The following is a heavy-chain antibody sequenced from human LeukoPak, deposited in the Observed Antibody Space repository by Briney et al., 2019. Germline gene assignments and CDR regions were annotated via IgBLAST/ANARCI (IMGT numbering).Heavy chain of an antibody. D-gene: IGHD6-19*01. CDR2: FGVSGRT. CDR1: GFTFSSYA. V-gene: IGHV3-23*01. J-gene: IGHJ4*02. CDR3: AKHDNSDWYYFDS. Sequence: GGSLRLSCAASGFTFSSYAMSWVRQAPGKGLEWVSLFGVSGRTYYADFVKGRFTISRDNSRNVLYLQMNSLRAEDTAKYYCAKHDNSDWYYFDSWGQGTLVTVSS.